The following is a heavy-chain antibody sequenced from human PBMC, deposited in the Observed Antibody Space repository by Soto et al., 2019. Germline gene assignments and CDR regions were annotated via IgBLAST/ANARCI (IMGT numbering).Heavy chain of an antibody. Sequence: GGSLRLSCDASEFMFSSYAMSWVRQAPGKGLEWVSTISPSGDDTYYADSVRGRFTISRDNSKNTLYLQMNSLRAENTAVFYCAKAPVPDYTAYGSCVFELWGRGTLVAVSS. J-gene: IGHJ2*01. CDR1: EFMFSSYA. D-gene: IGHD4-4*01. CDR2: ISPSGDDT. V-gene: IGHV3-23*05. CDR3: AKAPVPDYTAYGSCVFEL.